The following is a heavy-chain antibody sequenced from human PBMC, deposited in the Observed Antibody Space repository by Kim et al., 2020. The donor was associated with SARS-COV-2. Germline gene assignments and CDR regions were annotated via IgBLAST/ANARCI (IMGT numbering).Heavy chain of an antibody. V-gene: IGHV4-39*01. CDR1: GGSISSSSYY. CDR3: ERLQDGCVDY. CDR2: IYYSGST. Sequence: SETLSLTCTVSGGSISSSSYYWGWIRQPPGKGLEWIGSIYYSGSTYYNPSLKSRVTISVDTSKNQFSLKLSSVTAADTAVYYCERLQDGCVDYWGQGTLVTVSS. J-gene: IGHJ4*02. D-gene: IGHD6-19*01.